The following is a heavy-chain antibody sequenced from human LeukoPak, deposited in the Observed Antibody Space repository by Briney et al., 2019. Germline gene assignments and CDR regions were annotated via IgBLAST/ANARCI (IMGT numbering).Heavy chain of an antibody. Sequence: GGSLRLSCAATGFTFRSYSMNWVRQAPGKGLEWVSTIGSSSSYIYYADSVKGRFSVSRDNTKNSLSVEMNSLRAEDTAVYYCATSGYNSDYFDFWGQGTLVTVSS. J-gene: IGHJ4*02. D-gene: IGHD5-12*01. CDR2: IGSSSSYI. CDR3: ATSGYNSDYFDF. CDR1: GFTFRSYS. V-gene: IGHV3-21*01.